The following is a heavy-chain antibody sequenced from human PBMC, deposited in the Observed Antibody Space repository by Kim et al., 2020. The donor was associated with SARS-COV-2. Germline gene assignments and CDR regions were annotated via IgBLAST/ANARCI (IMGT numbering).Heavy chain of an antibody. CDR1: GGSISSYY. J-gene: IGHJ2*01. D-gene: IGHD3-3*01. CDR2: IYYSGST. V-gene: IGHV4-59*13. CDR3: ARDRGSYDFWSGYYTGMAWYFDL. Sequence: SETLSLTCTVSGGSISSYYWSWIRQPPGKGLEWIGYIYYSGSTNYNPSLKSRVTISVDTSKNQFSLKLSSVTAADTAVYYCARDRGSYDFWSGYYTGMAWYFDLWGRGTLVTVSS.